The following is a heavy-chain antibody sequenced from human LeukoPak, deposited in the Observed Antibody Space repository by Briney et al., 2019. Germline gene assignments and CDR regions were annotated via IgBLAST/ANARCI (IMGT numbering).Heavy chain of an antibody. V-gene: IGHV3-9*01. Sequence: PGRSLRLSCAASGFTFDDYAMHWVRHAPGKGLEWVPGISWNSGSIGYADSVKGRFTISRDNAKNSLYLQMNSLRAEDTALYYCAKDIGIAAAGRTHFDYWGQGTLVTVSS. D-gene: IGHD6-13*01. CDR1: GFTFDDYA. J-gene: IGHJ4*02. CDR2: ISWNSGSI. CDR3: AKDIGIAAAGRTHFDY.